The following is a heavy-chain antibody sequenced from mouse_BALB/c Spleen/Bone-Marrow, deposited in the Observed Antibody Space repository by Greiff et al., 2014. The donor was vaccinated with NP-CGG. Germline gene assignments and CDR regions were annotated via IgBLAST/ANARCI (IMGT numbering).Heavy chain of an antibody. D-gene: IGHD2-3*01. J-gene: IGHJ4*01. CDR2: IDPSDSET. CDR3: ARALGDGYYYAMDY. V-gene: IGHV1-74*01. Sequence: QVQLQQPGAELVKPGAPVKLSCKASGYTFTSYWMNWVKQRPGRGLEWIGRIDPSDSETHYNQEFKDKATLTVDKSSSTAYIQLSSLTSEDSAVYYCARALGDGYYYAMDYWGQGTSVTVSS. CDR1: GYTFTSYW.